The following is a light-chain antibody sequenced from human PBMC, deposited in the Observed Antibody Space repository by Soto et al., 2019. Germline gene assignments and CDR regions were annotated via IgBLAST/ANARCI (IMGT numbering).Light chain of an antibody. J-gene: IGLJ2*01. CDR1: SSNIGAGYD. CDR3: QSYDSSLSVVV. Sequence: QSVLTQPPSMSGAPGQRVTISCTGSSSNIGAGYDVHWYQQLPGTAPKLLIYGNSNRPSGVPDRFSASKSGTSASLAITGLQTEDEADYYCQSYDSSLSVVVFGGGTKLTVL. V-gene: IGLV1-40*01. CDR2: GNS.